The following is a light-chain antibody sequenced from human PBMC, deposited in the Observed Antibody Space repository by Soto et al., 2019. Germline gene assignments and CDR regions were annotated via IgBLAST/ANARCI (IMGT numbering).Light chain of an antibody. CDR1: SSNIGSNY. CDR2: RNN. CDR3: AAWDDSLSGRGV. Sequence: QSVLTQPPSASGTPGQRVTISCSGSSSNIGSNYVYWYQQLPGTAPELLIYRNNQRPSGVPDRFSVSKSGTSASLAISGLRSEDEADYYCAAWDDSLSGRGVFGTGTKVTVL. J-gene: IGLJ1*01. V-gene: IGLV1-47*01.